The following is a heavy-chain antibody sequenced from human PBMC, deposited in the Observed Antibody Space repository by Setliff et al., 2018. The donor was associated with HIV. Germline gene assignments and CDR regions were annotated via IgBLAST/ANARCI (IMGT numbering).Heavy chain of an antibody. V-gene: IGHV4-39*01. J-gene: IGHJ3*02. Sequence: PSETLSLTCTVSGGSISSTTYWWGWIRQPPGKGLEWIGTVHYNGNTFYDPSLKSRVTISIDMSKNQFSLKLTSVAAADTAVYYCAKRPGYGYPFHIWGQGTMVTVSS. CDR3: AKRPGYGYPFHI. D-gene: IGHD5-18*01. CDR2: VHYNGNT. CDR1: GGSISSTTYW.